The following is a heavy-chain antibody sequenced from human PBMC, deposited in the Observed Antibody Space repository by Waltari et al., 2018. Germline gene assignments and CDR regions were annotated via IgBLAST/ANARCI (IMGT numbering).Heavy chain of an antibody. CDR2: ISYDGSNK. Sequence: QVQLVESGGGVVQPGRSLRLSCAASGVTFSSYAMHWVRQAPGKGLEWVAVISYDGSNKYYADSVKGRFTISRDNSKNTLYLQMNSLRAEDTAVYYCASWGSGMYFDYWGQGTLVTVSS. D-gene: IGHD3-10*01. CDR1: GVTFSSYA. V-gene: IGHV3-30-3*01. J-gene: IGHJ4*02. CDR3: ASWGSGMYFDY.